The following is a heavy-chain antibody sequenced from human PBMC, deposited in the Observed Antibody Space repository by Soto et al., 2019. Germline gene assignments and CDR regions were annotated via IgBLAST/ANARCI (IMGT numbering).Heavy chain of an antibody. D-gene: IGHD6-19*01. V-gene: IGHV3-21*01. CDR1: GFTFSSYA. J-gene: IGHJ4*02. CDR3: ARDLALAGNY. CDR2: ISSTSSYT. Sequence: PGGSLRLSCAASGFTFSSYAMNWVRQTQEKGLEWVSSISSTSSYTHSSDSVKGRFTISRDNANNSLFLQMNSLRAEDTATYYCARDLALAGNYWGQGVLVTVSS.